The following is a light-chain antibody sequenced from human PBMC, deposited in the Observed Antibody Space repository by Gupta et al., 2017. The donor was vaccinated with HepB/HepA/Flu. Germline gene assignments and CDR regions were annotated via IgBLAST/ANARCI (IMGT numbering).Light chain of an antibody. V-gene: IGKV1-9*01. Sequence: DIQLSQSPSFLSASVGDRVTITCRASQGITSYLAWYQQNPGKAPNVLIYAASTLQSWVPSRLSGSGSGTEYSFTNSSLQPEEFATYFCQQLNSYPRAFGPGTKVEIK. CDR2: AAS. J-gene: IGKJ3*01. CDR3: QQLNSYPRA. CDR1: QGITSY.